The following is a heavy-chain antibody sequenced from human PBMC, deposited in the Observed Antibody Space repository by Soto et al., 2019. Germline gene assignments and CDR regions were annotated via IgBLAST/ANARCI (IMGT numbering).Heavy chain of an antibody. CDR2: IKQDGSEK. J-gene: IGHJ4*02. CDR3: AGGTGWLIDS. Sequence: EVQLVESGGGLVQPGGSLRLSCAGSGFTFSSYWMNWVRQAPGKGREWVANIKQDGSEKYYVDSVKGRFSISRDNNQKSMYLQMNSLRAEDTAVYYCAGGTGWLIDSWGQGTLVTVSS. V-gene: IGHV3-7*04. CDR1: GFTFSSYW. D-gene: IGHD6-19*01.